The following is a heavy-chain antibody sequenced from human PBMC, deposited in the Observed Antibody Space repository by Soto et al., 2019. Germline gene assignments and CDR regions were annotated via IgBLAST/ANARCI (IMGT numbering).Heavy chain of an antibody. CDR1: GGTFSSYT. CDR3: ARLFGSSSFKGPFDY. V-gene: IGHV1-69*02. CDR2: IIPILGIA. D-gene: IGHD6-13*01. J-gene: IGHJ4*02. Sequence: ASVKVSCKASGGTFSSYTISWVRQAPGQGLEWMGRIIPILGIANYAQKFQGRVTITADKSTSTAYMELSSLRSEDTAVYYCARLFGSSSFKGPFDYWGQGTLVTVSS.